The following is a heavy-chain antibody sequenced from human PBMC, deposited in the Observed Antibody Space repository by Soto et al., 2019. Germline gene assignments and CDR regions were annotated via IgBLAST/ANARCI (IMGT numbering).Heavy chain of an antibody. J-gene: IGHJ4*02. CDR2: IVVGSGNT. D-gene: IGHD3-22*01. V-gene: IGHV1-58*01. CDR1: GFTFTSSA. Sequence: QMQLVQSGPEVKKPGTSVKVSCKASGFTFTSSAVQWVRQARGQRLEWIGWIVVGSGNTNYAQKFQERVTITRDMSXXTAYMELSSLRSEDTAVYYCAAGGYYDSSGDRLDYWGQGTLVTVSS. CDR3: AAGGYYDSSGDRLDY.